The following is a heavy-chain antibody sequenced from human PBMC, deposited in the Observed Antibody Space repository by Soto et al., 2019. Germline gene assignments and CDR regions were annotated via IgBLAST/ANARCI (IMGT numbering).Heavy chain of an antibody. Sequence: SETLSLTCAVSGGSISSSNWWSWVRQPPGKGLEWIGEIYHSGSTNYNPSLKSRVTISVDKSKNQFSLKLSSVTAADTAVYYCARERRFWGGYGRVGYYYYGMDVWGQGTTVTVSS. V-gene: IGHV4-4*02. CDR2: IYHSGST. CDR1: GGSISSSNW. D-gene: IGHD3-3*01. CDR3: ARERRFWGGYGRVGYYYYGMDV. J-gene: IGHJ6*02.